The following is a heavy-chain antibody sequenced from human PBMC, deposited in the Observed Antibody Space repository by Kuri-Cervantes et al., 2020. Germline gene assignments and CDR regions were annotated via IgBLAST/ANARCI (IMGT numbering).Heavy chain of an antibody. D-gene: IGHD7-27*01. V-gene: IGHV3-30*03. CDR2: ISXXGSNK. Sequence: GGSLRLSCAASGFXFSSYGMPWVRQAPGKGLEWVAVISXXGSNKYYSDSVKGRFTISRDNSKNTLYLQMSSLRAEDTXXDYCGSGDXXPYGMDVWGQGTAVTVSS. CDR1: GFXFSSYG. CDR3: GSGDXXPYGMDV. J-gene: IGHJ6*02.